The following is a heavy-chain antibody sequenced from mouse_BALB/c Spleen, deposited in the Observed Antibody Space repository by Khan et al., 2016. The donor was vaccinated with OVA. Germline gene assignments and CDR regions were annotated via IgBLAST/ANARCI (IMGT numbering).Heavy chain of an antibody. CDR3: ARTARIKY. V-gene: IGHV3-2*02. CDR1: GYSITSGYG. D-gene: IGHD1-2*01. CDR2: ISYSGST. Sequence: EVQLQESGPGLVKPSQSLSLTCTVTGYSITSGYGWNWIRQFPGNKLEWMGYISYSGSTNYNPSPKSRISIIRDTSKNQFFLQLNSVTTEDTATYYCARTARIKYWGQGTTLTVSS. J-gene: IGHJ2*01.